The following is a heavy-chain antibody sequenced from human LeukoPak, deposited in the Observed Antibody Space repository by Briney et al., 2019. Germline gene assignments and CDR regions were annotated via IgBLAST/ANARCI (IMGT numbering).Heavy chain of an antibody. Sequence: GGSLRLSCAVSGFIVSSNYMTWVRQAPGKGLEWVSVVYSGGRTYYADSVKGRFTTSRDNSKNTVYLQMNSLRAEDTAVYYCAKALPSSRDIVVVGHYWGQGTLVTVSS. CDR3: AKALPSSRDIVVVGHY. J-gene: IGHJ4*02. CDR1: GFIVSSNY. D-gene: IGHD2-2*01. V-gene: IGHV3-66*01. CDR2: VYSGGRT.